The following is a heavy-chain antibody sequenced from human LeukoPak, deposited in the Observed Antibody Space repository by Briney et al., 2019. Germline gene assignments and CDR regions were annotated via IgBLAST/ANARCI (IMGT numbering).Heavy chain of an antibody. CDR2: ISSSSSTI. D-gene: IGHD6-19*01. CDR3: ARASWVDPDSSGWYYFDY. V-gene: IGHV3-48*04. CDR1: GFTFSSYS. J-gene: IGHJ4*02. Sequence: PGGSLRLSCAASGFTFSSYSMNWVRLAPGKGLEWVSYISSSSSTIYYADSVKGRFTISRDNAKNSLYLQMNSLRAEDTSVYYCARASWVDPDSSGWYYFDYWGQGTLVTVSS.